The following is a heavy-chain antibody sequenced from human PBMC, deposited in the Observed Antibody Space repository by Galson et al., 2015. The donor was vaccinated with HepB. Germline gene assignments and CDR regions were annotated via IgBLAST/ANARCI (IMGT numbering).Heavy chain of an antibody. Sequence: SLRLSCAASGFTFSSYSMNWVRQAPGKGLEWVSSISSSSSYIYYADSVKGRFTISRDNAKNSLYLQMNSLRAEDTAVYYCARSGQGGAYCSSTSCYPPAYYYYYMDVWGKGTTVTVSS. D-gene: IGHD2-2*01. V-gene: IGHV3-21*01. CDR2: ISSSSSYI. J-gene: IGHJ6*03. CDR3: ARSGQGGAYCSSTSCYPPAYYYYYMDV. CDR1: GFTFSSYS.